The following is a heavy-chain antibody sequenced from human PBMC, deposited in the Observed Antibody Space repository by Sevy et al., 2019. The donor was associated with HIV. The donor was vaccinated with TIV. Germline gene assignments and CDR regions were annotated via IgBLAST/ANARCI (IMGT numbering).Heavy chain of an antibody. Sequence: ASVKVSCKVSGYTLTELSVHWVRQAPGKGLEWMATFDPEDDEKIYAQKFQGRVTMTEDTSTDTAYMELSSLRSEDTAVYYCATTKDYYDSSGYPFDYWGQGILVTVSS. V-gene: IGHV1-24*01. CDR2: FDPEDDEK. CDR1: GYTLTELS. D-gene: IGHD3-22*01. CDR3: ATTKDYYDSSGYPFDY. J-gene: IGHJ4*02.